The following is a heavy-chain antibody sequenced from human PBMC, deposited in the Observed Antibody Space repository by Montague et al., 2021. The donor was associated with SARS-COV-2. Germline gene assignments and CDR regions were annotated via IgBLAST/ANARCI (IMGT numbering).Heavy chain of an antibody. CDR2: ICSSSSYI. J-gene: IGHJ5*02. Sequence: SLRLSCAASGFTFSSYSMNWVRQAPGKGLEWVSFICSSSSYIYYADSVKGRFTISRDNAKNSLYLQMNSLRAEDTAVYCCARDLVATIMSGCFDPWGQGTLVTVSS. V-gene: IGHV3-21*01. CDR1: GFTFSSYS. D-gene: IGHD5-12*01. CDR3: ARDLVATIMSGCFDP.